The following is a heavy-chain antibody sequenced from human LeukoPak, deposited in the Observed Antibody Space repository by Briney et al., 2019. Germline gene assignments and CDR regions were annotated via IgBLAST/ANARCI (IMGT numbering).Heavy chain of an antibody. CDR3: TTLADCVYDDDSGYYWFDP. D-gene: IGHD3-22*01. CDR1: GFTFNKAW. CDR2: IKSETNGGTT. J-gene: IGHJ5*02. V-gene: IGHV3-15*01. Sequence: PGGSRRLSGVASGFTFNKAWMSWVRQAPGKGLEWVGRIKSETNGGTTDYAAPVKGRFTISRDDSKNTLYLEISSLKGEDSAVYYCTTLADCVYDDDSGYYWFDPWGQGTQVTVSA.